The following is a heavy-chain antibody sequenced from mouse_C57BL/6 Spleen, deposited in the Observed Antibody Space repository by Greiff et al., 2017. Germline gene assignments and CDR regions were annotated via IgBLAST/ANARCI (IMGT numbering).Heavy chain of an antibody. Sequence: EVKLMESGGGLVQPGGSLKLSCAASGFTFSDYGMAWVRQAPRKGPEWVAFISNLAYSIYYADTVTGRFTISRENAKNTLYLEMSSLRSEDTAMYYCARQLGPGYFDVWGTGTTVTVSS. D-gene: IGHD4-1*01. V-gene: IGHV5-15*01. CDR2: ISNLAYSI. CDR3: ARQLGPGYFDV. CDR1: GFTFSDYG. J-gene: IGHJ1*03.